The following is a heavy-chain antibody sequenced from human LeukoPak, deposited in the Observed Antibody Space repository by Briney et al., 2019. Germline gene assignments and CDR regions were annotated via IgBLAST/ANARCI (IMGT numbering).Heavy chain of an antibody. CDR2: IDDSVST. J-gene: IGHJ4*02. V-gene: IGHV4-59*01. Sequence: AWETLSLTCTVSGDSINNNYWSWIRQPPGKGLEWMGYIDDSVSTKYNPSLKSRFTFSVDTSRNLFSLKLTPLTAADTAVYYCARLEYYYGSGSSTYHFDNWGQGTLVTVSS. CDR1: GDSINNNY. CDR3: ARLEYYYGSGSSTYHFDN. D-gene: IGHD3-10*01.